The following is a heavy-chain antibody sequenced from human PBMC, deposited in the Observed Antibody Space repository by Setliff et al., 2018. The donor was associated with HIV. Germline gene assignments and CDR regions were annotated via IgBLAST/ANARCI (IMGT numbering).Heavy chain of an antibody. CDR3: ARDDVFKSSSFDY. D-gene: IGHD6-13*01. CDR1: GYTFTSSG. CDR2: ISAYNGNT. Sequence: ASVKVSCKASGYTFTSSGISWVRQAPGQGLEWMGWISAYNGNTNYAQKLQGRITMTTDPSTSTACMDLRSLRSDDTAVYYCARDDVFKSSSFDYWGQGTLVTVSS. J-gene: IGHJ4*02. V-gene: IGHV1-18*01.